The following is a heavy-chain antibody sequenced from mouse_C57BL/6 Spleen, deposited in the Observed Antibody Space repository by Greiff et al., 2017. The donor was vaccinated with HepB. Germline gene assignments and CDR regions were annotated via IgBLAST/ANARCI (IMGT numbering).Heavy chain of an antibody. CDR3: ARDWGYDYDAWFAY. Sequence: QLKQPGAELVKPGASVKLSCKASGYTFTSYWMHWVKQRPGRGLEWIGRIDPNSGGTKYNEKFKSKATLTVDKPSSTAYMQLSSLTSEDSAVYYCARDWGYDYDAWFAYWGQGTLVTVSA. V-gene: IGHV1-72*01. CDR1: GYTFTSYW. D-gene: IGHD2-4*01. J-gene: IGHJ3*01. CDR2: IDPNSGGT.